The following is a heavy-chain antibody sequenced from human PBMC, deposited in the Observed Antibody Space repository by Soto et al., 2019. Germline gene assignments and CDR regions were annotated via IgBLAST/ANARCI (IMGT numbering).Heavy chain of an antibody. CDR3: ARDYVWGREDYFDS. CDR2: INPGRGNT. D-gene: IGHD3-16*01. V-gene: IGHV1-46*04. Sequence: QVQLVQSGAEVKKPGASVMVSCKASGYPFTSYYLHWVRQAPGQGLEWLGGINPGRGNTNYAQKLQGRITMTSDTSTNTIYMELSSLRSEDTAVYYCARDYVWGREDYFDSWGQGTQVTVSS. CDR1: GYPFTSYY. J-gene: IGHJ4*02.